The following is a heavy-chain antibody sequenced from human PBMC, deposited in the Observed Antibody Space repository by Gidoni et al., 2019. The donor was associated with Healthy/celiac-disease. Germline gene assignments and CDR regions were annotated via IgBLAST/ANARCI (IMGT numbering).Heavy chain of an antibody. CDR3: ARDGYYDDAFDI. CDR2: IYYSGSN. Sequence: QVQLQETGPGLVKPSETLSLTCTVSGGSISRYYWSWIRQPPGKGLEWIGYIYYSGSNNYKPSLKSRVTISVDTSKNQFSLKLSSVTAADTAVYYCARDGYYDDAFDIWGQGTMVTVSS. V-gene: IGHV4-59*01. J-gene: IGHJ3*02. D-gene: IGHD3-22*01. CDR1: GGSISRYY.